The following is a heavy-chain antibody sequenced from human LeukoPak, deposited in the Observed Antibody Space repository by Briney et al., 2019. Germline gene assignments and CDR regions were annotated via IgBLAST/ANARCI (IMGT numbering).Heavy chain of an antibody. Sequence: ASVKVSFKASGYTFTGYYMHWVRQAPGQGLEWMGWINPNSGGTNYAQKFQGRVTMTRDTSISTAYMELSRLRSDDTAVYYCARDPKDATCSSTSCYVSETDGMHVWGQGTTVTVSS. CDR2: INPNSGGT. V-gene: IGHV1-2*02. CDR3: ARDPKDATCSSTSCYVSETDGMHV. D-gene: IGHD2-2*01. CDR1: GYTFTGYY. J-gene: IGHJ6*02.